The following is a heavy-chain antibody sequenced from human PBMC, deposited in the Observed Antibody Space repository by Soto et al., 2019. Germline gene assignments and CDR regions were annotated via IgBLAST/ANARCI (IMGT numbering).Heavy chain of an antibody. CDR3: ARTDGDLDY. Sequence: QVQLVQSGAEVKKPGASVKVSCKASGDTFRNYDINWGRQATGQGLEWVGWTNPKRGYTGYAQKFQGRVTMTRDSSINTDYMELNSLRSEDTAVYYCARTDGDLDYWGQGTLVTVSS. V-gene: IGHV1-8*01. CDR2: TNPKRGYT. J-gene: IGHJ4*02. D-gene: IGHD2-21*02. CDR1: GDTFRNYD.